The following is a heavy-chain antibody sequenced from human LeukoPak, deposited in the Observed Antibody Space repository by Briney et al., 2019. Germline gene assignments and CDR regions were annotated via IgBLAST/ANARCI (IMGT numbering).Heavy chain of an antibody. J-gene: IGHJ4*02. CDR3: ARGNVLRYFDWFGGEIYYFDY. CDR1: GYTFTSYD. Sequence: GASVKVSCKASGYTFTSYDINWVRQATGQGLEWMGWMNPNSGNTGYAQKFQGRVTITRNTSISTAYMELSRLRSDDTAVYYCARGNVLRYFDWFGGEIYYFDYWGQGTLVTVSS. D-gene: IGHD3-9*01. V-gene: IGHV1-8*03. CDR2: MNPNSGNT.